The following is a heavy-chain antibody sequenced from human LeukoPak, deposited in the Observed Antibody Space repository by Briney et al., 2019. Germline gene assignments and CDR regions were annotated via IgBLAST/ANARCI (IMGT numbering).Heavy chain of an antibody. D-gene: IGHD6-13*01. V-gene: IGHV4-30-4*08. CDR2: IYYSGST. Sequence: PSETLSLTCTVSGGSISSGDYYWSWIRQPPGKGLEWIGYIYYSGSTYYNPSLKSRVTISVDTSKNQFSLKLSSVTAADTAVYYCARDRLAAAGSDAFDIWGQGTMVTVSS. CDR1: GGSISSGDYY. CDR3: ARDRLAAAGSDAFDI. J-gene: IGHJ3*02.